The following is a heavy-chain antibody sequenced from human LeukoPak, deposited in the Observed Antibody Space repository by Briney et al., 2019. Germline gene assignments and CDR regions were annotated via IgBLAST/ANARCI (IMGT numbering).Heavy chain of an antibody. D-gene: IGHD2-2*01. CDR3: AKDVPAAYFDY. CDR1: GFTFSSYA. Sequence: GSLRLSCAASGFTFSSYAMNWVRQAPGKGLEWVSDISGSGGTTNYADSVKGRFTISRDSSRNTLYLLMNSLRAEDTAVYYCAKDVPAAYFDYWGQGTLVTVSS. J-gene: IGHJ4*02. CDR2: ISGSGGTT. V-gene: IGHV3-23*01.